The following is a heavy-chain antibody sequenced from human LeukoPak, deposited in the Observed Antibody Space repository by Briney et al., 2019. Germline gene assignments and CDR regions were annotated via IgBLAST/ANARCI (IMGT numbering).Heavy chain of an antibody. V-gene: IGHV3-23*01. CDR1: GITLSNYG. CDR2: ISDSGGST. CDR3: AKRGVVIRVILVGFHKEAYYFDS. J-gene: IGHJ4*02. D-gene: IGHD3-22*01. Sequence: GGSLRLSCAVSGITLSNYGMSWVRQAPGKGLEWAAGISDSGGSTNYADSVKGRFTIPRDNPKNTLYLQMNSLRAEDTAVYFCAKRGVVIRVILVGFHKEAYYFDSRGQGALVTVSS.